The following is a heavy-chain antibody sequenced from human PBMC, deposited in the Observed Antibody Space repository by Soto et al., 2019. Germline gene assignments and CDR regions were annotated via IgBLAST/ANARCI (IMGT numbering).Heavy chain of an antibody. CDR2: IIPIFGTA. Sequence: SVKVSCKASGCTFSSYAISWVRQAPGQGLEWMGGIIPIFGTANYEQKFQGRVTITADESTSTAYMELSSLRSEDTAVYYCSRDRDSGSLYRRTAYFDYWGQGTLVTVSS. CDR3: SRDRDSGSLYRRTAYFDY. J-gene: IGHJ4*02. CDR1: GCTFSSYA. V-gene: IGHV1-69*13. D-gene: IGHD1-26*01.